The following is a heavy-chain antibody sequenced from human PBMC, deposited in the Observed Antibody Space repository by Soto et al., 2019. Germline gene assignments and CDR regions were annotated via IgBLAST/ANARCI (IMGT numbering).Heavy chain of an antibody. J-gene: IGHJ6*02. CDR1: GFNFGSYG. CDR2: LTASGLNT. Sequence: EVQLLESGGGLVQPGGSLRLSCSASGFNFGSYGMSWVRQAPGKGLEWVSGLTASGLNTYYTDSVKGRFTISRDNSRNTVSLQMCGLRVEDTAVFHCAKGLGNAKEVWGQGTTVTVSS. V-gene: IGHV3-23*01. CDR3: AKGLGNAKEV. D-gene: IGHD2-8*01.